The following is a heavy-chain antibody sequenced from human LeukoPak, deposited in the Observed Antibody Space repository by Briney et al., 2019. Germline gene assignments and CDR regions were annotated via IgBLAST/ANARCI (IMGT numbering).Heavy chain of an antibody. CDR2: INQDGGEK. CDR3: AREDWDTAMVFDY. J-gene: IGHJ4*02. V-gene: IGHV3-7*03. Sequence: VGSQRLSCEASGFTVGRSRMTWVRQAPGKGLEWVASINQDGGEKGYVDSVKGRFTISRDNAKNSLYLQMNSLRAEDMAVYYCAREDWDTAMVFDYWGQGTLVTVSS. CDR1: GFTVGRSR. D-gene: IGHD5-18*01.